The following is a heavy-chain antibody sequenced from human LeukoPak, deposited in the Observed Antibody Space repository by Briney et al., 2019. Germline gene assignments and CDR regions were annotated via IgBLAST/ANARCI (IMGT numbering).Heavy chain of an antibody. Sequence: GGSLRLSCAASGFTFSSYAMHWVHQAPGKGLELVSRIKNKPDGGTSDYTAHVKFRFTISRDDSKSTLYMQRNSLKTEDTAVYYCTVVNYGSGSYPLGSWGQGTMVTVSS. CDR3: TVVNYGSGSYPLGS. J-gene: IGHJ5*02. CDR2: IKNKPDGGTS. CDR1: GFTFSSYA. V-gene: IGHV3-15*01. D-gene: IGHD3-10*01.